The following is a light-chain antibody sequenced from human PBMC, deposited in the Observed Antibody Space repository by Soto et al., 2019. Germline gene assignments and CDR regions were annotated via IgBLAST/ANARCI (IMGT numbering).Light chain of an antibody. J-gene: IGLJ2*01. V-gene: IGLV1-40*01. Sequence: QSVLTQPPSVSGAPGQRVTISCTGSSSNIGAGYDVHWYQQLPGTAPKLLIYGNSNRPSGVPDRFSGSKSGTSASLAITGLQAEDEADYYCQSYDSSLSARDVVFGGGTKVTVL. CDR3: QSYDSSLSARDVV. CDR2: GNS. CDR1: SSNIGAGYD.